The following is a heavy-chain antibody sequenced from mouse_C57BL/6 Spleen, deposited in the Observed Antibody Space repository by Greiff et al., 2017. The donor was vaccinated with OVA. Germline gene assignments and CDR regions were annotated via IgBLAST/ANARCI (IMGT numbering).Heavy chain of an antibody. D-gene: IGHD1-1*01. Sequence: VHVKQSGTVLARPGASVKMSCKTSGYTFTSYWMHWVKQRPGQGLEWIGAIYPGNSDTSYNQKFKGKAKLTAVTSASTAYMELSSLTNEDSAVYYCTRGGYGSSRYYYAMDYWGQGTSVTVSS. CDR1: GYTFTSYW. CDR3: TRGGYGSSRYYYAMDY. J-gene: IGHJ4*01. CDR2: IYPGNSDT. V-gene: IGHV1-5*01.